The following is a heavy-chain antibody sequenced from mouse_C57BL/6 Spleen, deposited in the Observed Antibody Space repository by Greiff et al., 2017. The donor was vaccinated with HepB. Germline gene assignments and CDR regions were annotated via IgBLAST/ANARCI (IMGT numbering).Heavy chain of an antibody. CDR3: ARFTTVMGIDY. Sequence: VQLKESGAELVRPGTSVKMSCKASGYTFTNYWIGWAKQRPGHGLGWVGDIYPGGGYTNYNEKFKGKATLTADKSSSTAYMQFSSLTSEDSAIYYCARFTTVMGIDYWGQGTTLTVSS. V-gene: IGHV1-63*01. J-gene: IGHJ2*01. CDR2: IYPGGGYT. CDR1: GYTFTNYW. D-gene: IGHD1-1*01.